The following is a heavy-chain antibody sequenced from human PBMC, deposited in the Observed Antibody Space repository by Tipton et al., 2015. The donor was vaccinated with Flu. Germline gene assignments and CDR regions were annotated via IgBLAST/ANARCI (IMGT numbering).Heavy chain of an antibody. CDR1: GYTFTSDY. V-gene: IGHV1-46*01. D-gene: IGHD2/OR15-2a*01. CDR3: ARVKVDVIAPSATQISYHYYGMDV. CDR2: INPNGNST. J-gene: IGHJ6*02. Sequence: QVQLVQSGAEVKKPGASVKVSCKAPGYTFTSDYIHWVRQAPGQGLMWMGIINPNGNSTTYAQTFQGRVIMTRDTSTNTVYMELSSLRSEDTAVYYCARVKVDVIAPSATQISYHYYGMDVWGQGTTVTVSS.